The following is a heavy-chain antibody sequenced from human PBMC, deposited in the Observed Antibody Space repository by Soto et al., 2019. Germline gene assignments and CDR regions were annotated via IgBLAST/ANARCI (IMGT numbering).Heavy chain of an antibody. Sequence: ASVKVSCKASGYTFTSYYMHWVRQAPGQGLEWMGIINPSGGSTSYAQKFQGRVTMTRDTSTSTVYMELSSLRSEDTAVYYCARDTTPDYDFWSGCYYWGQGTLVTVSS. CDR2: INPSGGST. J-gene: IGHJ4*02. CDR1: GYTFTSYY. CDR3: ARDTTPDYDFWSGCYY. V-gene: IGHV1-46*01. D-gene: IGHD3-3*01.